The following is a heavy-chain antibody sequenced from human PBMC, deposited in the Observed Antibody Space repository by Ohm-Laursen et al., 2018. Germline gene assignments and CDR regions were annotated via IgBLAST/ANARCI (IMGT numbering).Heavy chain of an antibody. CDR1: GYTFTGYY. CDR2: INPNSGGT. V-gene: IGHV1-2*02. D-gene: IGHD2-2*01. J-gene: IGHJ5*02. Sequence: GASVKVSCKASGYTFTGYYMHWVRQAPGQGLEWMGWINPNSGGTNYAQKFQGRVTMTRDTSISTAYMELSRLRSDDTAVYYCARGGCSSTSCYLGSAWDRPNNWYDPWGQGTLVTVSS. CDR3: ARGGCSSTSCYLGSAWDRPNNWYDP.